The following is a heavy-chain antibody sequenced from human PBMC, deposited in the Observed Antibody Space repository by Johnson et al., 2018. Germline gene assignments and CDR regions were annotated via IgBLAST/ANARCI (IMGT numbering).Heavy chain of an antibody. Sequence: QVQLQESGPGLVKPSETLSLTCTVSGGSISSYYWSWIRQPPGKGLEWIGYIYYSGSTNYNPSLKSRVTISVDTSKNQFSLKLSSVTAADTAVYYCARDTVGDDAFDIWGQGTMVTVSS. D-gene: IGHD3-16*01. V-gene: IGHV4-59*01. CDR3: ARDTVGDDAFDI. CDR2: IYYSGST. CDR1: GGSISSYY. J-gene: IGHJ3*02.